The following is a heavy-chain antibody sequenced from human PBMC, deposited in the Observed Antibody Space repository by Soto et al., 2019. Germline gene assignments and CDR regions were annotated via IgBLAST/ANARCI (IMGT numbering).Heavy chain of an antibody. V-gene: IGHV3-33*01. CDR2: IWYDGSNK. Sequence: QVQLVESGGGVVQPGRSLRLSCAASGFTFSNYGMHWVRQAPGKGLEWVAVIWYDGSNKHYADSVKGRFTISRDNSKNTLYLQMNSLRAEDTAVYYCARDPEGYCTNGVCYGTDVWGKGTTVTVSS. D-gene: IGHD2-8*01. CDR3: ARDPEGYCTNGVCYGTDV. CDR1: GFTFSNYG. J-gene: IGHJ6*04.